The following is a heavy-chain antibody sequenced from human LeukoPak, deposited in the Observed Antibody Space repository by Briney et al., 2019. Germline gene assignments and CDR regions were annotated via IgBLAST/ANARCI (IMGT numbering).Heavy chain of an antibody. CDR1: GYSISSGYY. V-gene: IGHV4-38-2*02. CDR3: ARDGWNDDDGFDI. CDR2: IYRSGST. J-gene: IGHJ3*02. D-gene: IGHD1-1*01. Sequence: LETLSLTCTVSGYSISSGYYWGWIRKPPGKGLEWIGSIYRSGSTYYNPSLKSRVTISADTSKNQFSLKLSSVTAADTAVYYCARDGWNDDDGFDIWGQGTMVTVSS.